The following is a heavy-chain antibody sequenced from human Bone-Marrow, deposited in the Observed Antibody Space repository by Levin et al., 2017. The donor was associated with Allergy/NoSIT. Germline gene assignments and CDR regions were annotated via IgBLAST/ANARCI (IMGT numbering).Heavy chain of an antibody. CDR1: GFTFSSYA. V-gene: IGHV3-30*04. J-gene: IGHJ6*02. D-gene: IGHD2-2*01. Sequence: GESLKISCAASGFTFSSYAMHWVRQAPGKGLEWVAVISYDGSNKYYADSVKGRFTISRDNSKNTLYLQMNSLRAEDTAVYYCAREIYCSSTSCYLVNYYGMDGWGQGTTVTVSS. CDR2: ISYDGSNK. CDR3: AREIYCSSTSCYLVNYYGMDG.